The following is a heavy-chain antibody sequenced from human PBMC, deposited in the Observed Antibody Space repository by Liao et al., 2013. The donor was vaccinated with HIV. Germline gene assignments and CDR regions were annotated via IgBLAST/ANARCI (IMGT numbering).Heavy chain of an antibody. Sequence: QVQLQESGPGLVKPSETLSLTCTVSGASINSYYWNWIRQPAGKGLEWIGRINTRGTTNYNPSLKSRVTMSIDTSKNQFSLKLSSVTAADTAVYYCARGWDSSGWFPFYWGQGTLVTVSS. CDR2: INTRGTT. J-gene: IGHJ4*02. CDR1: GASINSYY. V-gene: IGHV4-4*07. CDR3: ARGWDSSGWFPFY. D-gene: IGHD6-19*01.